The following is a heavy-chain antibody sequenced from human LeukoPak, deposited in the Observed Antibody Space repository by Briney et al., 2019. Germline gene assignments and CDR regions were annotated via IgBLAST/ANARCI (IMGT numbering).Heavy chain of an antibody. CDR3: AKDGGLWVSAHWGDS. CDR1: GFTFSSYT. CDR2: ITTSDGNT. Sequence: GGSLRLSCAASGFTFSSYTMSWVRQAPGKGLEWVSTITTSDGNTYSADSVKGRFTVSRDNSKNTLFLQMNSLRAEDTAVYYCAKDGGLWVSAHWGDSWGRGTLVTVSS. D-gene: IGHD7-27*01. J-gene: IGHJ4*02. V-gene: IGHV3-23*01.